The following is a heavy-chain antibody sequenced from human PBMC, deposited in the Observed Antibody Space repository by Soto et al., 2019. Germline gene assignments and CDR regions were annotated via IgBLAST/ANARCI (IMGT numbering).Heavy chain of an antibody. CDR2: ISYDGCKK. Sequence: QVQLVESGGGVVQPGRSLRLSCAASGFTFSSDGMHGVRQAPGKALEWVAGISYDGCKKYYADSVKRRFTISRDNSKNTLYLRMNSRRAEDKAVYDCAKGGDCCDYWGQGTLVTVS. J-gene: IGHJ4*02. D-gene: IGHD2-21*02. CDR3: AKGGDCCDY. CDR1: GFTFSSDG. V-gene: IGHV3-30*18.